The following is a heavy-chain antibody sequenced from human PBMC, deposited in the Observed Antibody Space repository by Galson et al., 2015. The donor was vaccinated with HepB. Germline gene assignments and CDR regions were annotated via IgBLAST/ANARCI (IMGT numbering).Heavy chain of an antibody. CDR3: ARDRTYYDILTGWGSGYYGMDV. CDR2: ISYDGSNK. V-gene: IGHV3-30-3*01. J-gene: IGHJ6*02. Sequence: SLRLSCAASGFTFSSYAMHWVRQAPGKGLEWVAVISYDGSNKYYADSVKGRFTISRDNSKNTLYLQMNSLRAEDTAVYYCARDRTYYDILTGWGSGYYGMDVWGQGTTVTVSS. D-gene: IGHD3-9*01. CDR1: GFTFSSYA.